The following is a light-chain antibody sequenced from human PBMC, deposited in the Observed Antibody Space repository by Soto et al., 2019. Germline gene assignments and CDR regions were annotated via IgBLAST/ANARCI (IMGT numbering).Light chain of an antibody. J-gene: IGKJ4*01. CDR1: QSVSSN. CDR3: QQYNNWPLVT. V-gene: IGKV3-15*01. CDR2: GAS. Sequence: EVVMTQSPATLSVSPGEGSTLSCRASQSVSSNVAWYRQKPGQAPRLLIYGASTRATGIPARFSGSGSGTEFTLTISSLQAEDFAVYYWQQYNNWPLVTFGGGTKVDI.